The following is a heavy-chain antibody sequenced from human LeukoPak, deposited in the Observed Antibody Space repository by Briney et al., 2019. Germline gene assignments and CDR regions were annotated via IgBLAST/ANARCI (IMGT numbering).Heavy chain of an antibody. CDR3: ARDSGNGATAY. D-gene: IGHD3-10*01. J-gene: IGHJ4*02. CDR2: INSDGSST. CDR1: GFTFSSYW. V-gene: IGHV3-74*01. Sequence: GWSLRLSFAASGFTFSSYWMHWVRRAPGKGVGWVSLINSDGSSTSYADSVKGRFTISRDNAKNTLYLQMNSLRAEDTAVYYCARDSGNGATAYWGQGTLVTVSS.